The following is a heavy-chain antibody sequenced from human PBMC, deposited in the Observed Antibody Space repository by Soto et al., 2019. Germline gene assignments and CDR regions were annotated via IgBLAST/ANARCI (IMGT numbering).Heavy chain of an antibody. J-gene: IGHJ5*01. D-gene: IGHD3-16*01. CDR3: ARDGDPESAFWGGPVCGGRFYS. CDR1: GGTFGNSA. Sequence: QVQLVQSGAEVKKPGSSVNVSCKTSGGTFGNSAVAWVRQAPGQGLEWMGGIVPMFGTANYAQKFQGRLTITADDWMSTACMELLSLRSDDSAVYYCARDGDPESAFWGGPVCGGRFYSWGQGTLVTVSS. CDR2: IVPMFGTA. V-gene: IGHV1-69*12.